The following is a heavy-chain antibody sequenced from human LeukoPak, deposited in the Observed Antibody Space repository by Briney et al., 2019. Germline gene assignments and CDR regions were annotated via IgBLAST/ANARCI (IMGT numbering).Heavy chain of an antibody. Sequence: PSETLSLTCTVSGGSIFTDDIYWSWIRQPPGRGLEWIGYIYYSGSTNYNPSLKSRVTISVDTSKNQFSLKLSSVTAADTAVYYCARRGSGSYSLYWYFDLWGRGTLVTVSS. CDR2: IYYSGST. CDR1: GGSIFTDDIY. CDR3: ARRGSGSYSLYWYFDL. D-gene: IGHD1-26*01. J-gene: IGHJ2*01. V-gene: IGHV4-30-4*01.